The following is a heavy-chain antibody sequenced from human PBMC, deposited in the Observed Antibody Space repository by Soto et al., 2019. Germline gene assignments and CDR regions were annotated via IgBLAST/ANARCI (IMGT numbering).Heavy chain of an antibody. V-gene: IGHV3-23*01. CDR1: GFIFENFG. Sequence: GGSLRLSCAASGFIFENFGMSWVRQAPGKGLEWISSISGSGFKKYYADSVKGRFTISRDNSKNTLYLQMNSLRAEDTAVYYCARDSYYDSSGYYSWEFDYWGQGTLVTVSS. CDR3: ARDSYYDSSGYYSWEFDY. D-gene: IGHD3-22*01. CDR2: ISGSGFKK. J-gene: IGHJ4*02.